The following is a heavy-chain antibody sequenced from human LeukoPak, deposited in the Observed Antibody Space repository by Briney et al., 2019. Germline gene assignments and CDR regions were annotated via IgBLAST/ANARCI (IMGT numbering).Heavy chain of an antibody. D-gene: IGHD2-15*01. CDR3: AGGYCSSGSCPFDC. V-gene: IGHV3-48*01. CDR2: ISSSSSTI. CDR1: GFTFSSYS. Sequence: GGSLRLSCAASGFTFSSYSRNWVCQGPGKGLEWLSYISSSSSTIYYADSVNGRFTISKDNAKNSLYLQMTNLRAQDTAVYYGAGGYCSSGSCPFDCWGQGTLVTVS. J-gene: IGHJ4*02.